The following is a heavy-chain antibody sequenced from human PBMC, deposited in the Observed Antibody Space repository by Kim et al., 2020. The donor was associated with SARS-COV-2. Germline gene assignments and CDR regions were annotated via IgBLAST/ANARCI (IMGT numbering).Heavy chain of an antibody. D-gene: IGHD5-12*01. J-gene: IGHJ4*02. CDR3: ASTLATILDY. CDR2: ISYDGSNK. V-gene: IGHV3-30*04. Sequence: GGSLRLSCAASGFTFSSYAMHWVRQAPGKGLEWVAVISYDGSNKYYADSVKGRFTISRDNSKNTLYLQMNSLRAEDTAVYYCASTLATILDYWGQGTLVTVSS. CDR1: GFTFSSYA.